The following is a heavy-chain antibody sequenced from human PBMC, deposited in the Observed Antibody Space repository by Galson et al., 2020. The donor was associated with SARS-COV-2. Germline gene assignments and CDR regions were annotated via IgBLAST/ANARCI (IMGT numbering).Heavy chain of an antibody. CDR1: GGTFSSYA. J-gene: IGHJ4*02. D-gene: IGHD6-19*01. Sequence: SVKVSCKASGGTFSSYAISWVRQAPGQGLEWMGGIIPIFGTANYAQKFQGRVTITADESTSTAYMELSSLRSEDTAVYYCARATHVGWYVFSFDYWGQGTLVTVSS. V-gene: IGHV1-69*13. CDR2: IIPIFGTA. CDR3: ARATHVGWYVFSFDY.